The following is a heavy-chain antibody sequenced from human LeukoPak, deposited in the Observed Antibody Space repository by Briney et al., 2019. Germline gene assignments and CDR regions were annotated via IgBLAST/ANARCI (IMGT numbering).Heavy chain of an antibody. D-gene: IGHD4-11*01. CDR3: ARTSNPQYYYYYGMDV. CDR2: INHSGNT. V-gene: IGHV4-34*01. Sequence: SETLSLTCAVYGGSFSGYYWSWIRQPPGKGLEWIGEINHSGNTNYNPSLKSRVTISVDTSKNQFSLKLSSVTAADTAVYYCARTSNPQYYYYYGMDVWGQGTTVTVSS. CDR1: GGSFSGYY. J-gene: IGHJ6*02.